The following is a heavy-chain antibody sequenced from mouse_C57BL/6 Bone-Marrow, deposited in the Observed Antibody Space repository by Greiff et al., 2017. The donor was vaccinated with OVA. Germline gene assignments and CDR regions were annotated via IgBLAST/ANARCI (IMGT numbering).Heavy chain of an antibody. CDR3: ARAYYSNYSAWFAY. CDR1: GFTFSSYG. D-gene: IGHD2-5*01. CDR2: ISSGGSYT. J-gene: IGHJ3*01. Sequence: DVHLVESGGDLVKPGGSLKLSCAASGFTFSSYGMSWVRQTPDKRLEWVATISSGGSYTYYPDSVKGRFTISRDNAKNTLYLQMSSLKSEDTAMYYCARAYYSNYSAWFAYWGQGTQVTVSA. V-gene: IGHV5-6*01.